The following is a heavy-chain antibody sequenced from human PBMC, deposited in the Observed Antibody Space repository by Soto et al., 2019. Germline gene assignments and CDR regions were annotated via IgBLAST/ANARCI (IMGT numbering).Heavy chain of an antibody. Sequence: EVQLVESGGGLVQPGGSLKVSCAASGFTFSGSSVHWVRQASGKGLEWVGRIRNKANSYVTAYAASVKGRFTISRDDLKNTVYLQMNSLKTEDTAMYYCTRPFYANTPGHYVMDVWGQGTTVTVSS. V-gene: IGHV3-73*01. D-gene: IGHD2-2*01. J-gene: IGHJ6*02. CDR1: GFTFSGSS. CDR2: IRNKANSYVT. CDR3: TRPFYANTPGHYVMDV.